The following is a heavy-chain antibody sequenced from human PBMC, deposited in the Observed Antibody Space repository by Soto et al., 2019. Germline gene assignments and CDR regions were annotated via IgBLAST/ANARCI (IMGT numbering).Heavy chain of an antibody. D-gene: IGHD5-18*01. Sequence: PSETLSLTSAAFVAPLGDLYWAWIRQSPDKGLEGIGEVHPGGSTDYNPSLKSRLTLSLDTSKNQFSLKVASVTAADTAVYFCARGKPSGYRFGPRNFFYYGLDVWGPGTTVPVSS. V-gene: IGHV4-34*01. CDR2: VHPGGST. CDR1: VAPLGDLY. CDR3: ARGKPSGYRFGPRNFFYYGLDV. J-gene: IGHJ6*02.